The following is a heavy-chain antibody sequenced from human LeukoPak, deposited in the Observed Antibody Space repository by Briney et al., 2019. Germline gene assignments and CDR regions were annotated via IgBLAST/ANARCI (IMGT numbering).Heavy chain of an antibody. Sequence: GGSLRLSCAASGFTFSSYWMHWVRQAPGKGLVWVSRINSDGSSTSYADSVKGRFTISRDNAKNSLYLQMDSLRADDTALYYCAGWRTYDSGSYNYWGQGTLVTVSS. CDR2: INSDGSST. J-gene: IGHJ4*02. CDR3: AGWRTYDSGSYNY. D-gene: IGHD3-10*01. CDR1: GFTFSSYW. V-gene: IGHV3-74*01.